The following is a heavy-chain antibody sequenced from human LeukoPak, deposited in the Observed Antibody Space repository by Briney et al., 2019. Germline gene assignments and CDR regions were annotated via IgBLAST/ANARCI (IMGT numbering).Heavy chain of an antibody. Sequence: PSETLSLTCTVSGGSISSSSYYWGWIRQPPGKGLEWIGSIYYSGSTYYNPSLKSRVTISVDTSKNQFSLKLSSVTAADTAVYYCARRQVGDYGDYPNWFDPWGQGTLVTVSS. CDR3: ARRQVGDYGDYPNWFDP. D-gene: IGHD4-17*01. CDR2: IYYSGST. V-gene: IGHV4-39*01. J-gene: IGHJ5*02. CDR1: GGSISSSSYY.